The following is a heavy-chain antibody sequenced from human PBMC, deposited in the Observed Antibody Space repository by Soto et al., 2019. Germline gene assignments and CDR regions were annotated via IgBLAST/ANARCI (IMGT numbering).Heavy chain of an antibody. D-gene: IGHD3-22*01. J-gene: IGHJ4*02. V-gene: IGHV3-9*01. CDR3: TTYYYDSSGYPNFDY. CDR1: GFTFDDYA. Sequence: GGSLRLSCAASGFTFDDYAMHWVRQAPGKGLEWVSGISWDSGSIAYADSVKGRFTISRDNSKNTLYLQMNSLRAEDTAVYYCTTYYYDSSGYPNFDYWGQGTLVTVSS. CDR2: ISWDSGSI.